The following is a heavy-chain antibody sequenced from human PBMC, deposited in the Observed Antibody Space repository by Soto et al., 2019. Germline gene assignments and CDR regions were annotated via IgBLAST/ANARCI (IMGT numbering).Heavy chain of an antibody. CDR2: ISYTGST. Sequence: SETLCLTCTVSGGSLSGCCCSWIRKSPGKSLEWIASISYTGSTTHNPSLKSRVTLSVDTSKNQFSLSLTSVTPADTAAYYCATGGGWLHNSYIRGLYFDYWGQGVLVTVSS. CDR1: GGSLSGCC. V-gene: IGHV4-59*01. CDR3: ATGGGWLHNSYIRGLYFDY. J-gene: IGHJ4*02. D-gene: IGHD3-3*02.